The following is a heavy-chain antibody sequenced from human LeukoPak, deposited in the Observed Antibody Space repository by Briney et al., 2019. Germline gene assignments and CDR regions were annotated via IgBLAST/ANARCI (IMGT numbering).Heavy chain of an antibody. J-gene: IGHJ4*02. CDR1: GGTFSSYA. D-gene: IGHD6-19*01. V-gene: IGHV1-69*04. Sequence: AVKVSCKASGGTFSSYAISWVRQAPGQGLEWMGRIIPILGIANYAQKFQGRVTITADKSTSTAYMELSSLRSEDTAVYYCARGAPASGLDGWGQGTLVTVSS. CDR3: ARGAPASGLDG. CDR2: IIPILGIA.